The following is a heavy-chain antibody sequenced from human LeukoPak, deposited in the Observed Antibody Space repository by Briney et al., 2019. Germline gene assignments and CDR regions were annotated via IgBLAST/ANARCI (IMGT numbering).Heavy chain of an antibody. Sequence: SETLSLTCAVYGGSFSGYYWSWIRQPPGKGLEWIGEINHSGSTNYNPSLKSRVTISVDTSKNQFSLKLSSVTAADTAVYYCARQRGVRGVIRDAYYYMDVWGKGTTVTVSS. V-gene: IGHV4-34*01. D-gene: IGHD3-10*01. CDR3: ARQRGVRGVIRDAYYYMDV. CDR1: GGSFSGYY. J-gene: IGHJ6*03. CDR2: INHSGST.